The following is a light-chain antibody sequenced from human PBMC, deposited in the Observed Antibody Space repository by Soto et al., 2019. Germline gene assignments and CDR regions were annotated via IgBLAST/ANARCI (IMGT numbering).Light chain of an antibody. Sequence: EIVFTQSPGPLSLSPGERATLSCRASQSVSSSYLAWYQQKPGQAPRLLIYGASSRATGIPDRFSGSGSGTDFTLTISRLEPEDFAVYYCQQYGSSPRTFGQGTKVDNK. J-gene: IGKJ1*01. CDR1: QSVSSSY. CDR2: GAS. V-gene: IGKV3-20*01. CDR3: QQYGSSPRT.